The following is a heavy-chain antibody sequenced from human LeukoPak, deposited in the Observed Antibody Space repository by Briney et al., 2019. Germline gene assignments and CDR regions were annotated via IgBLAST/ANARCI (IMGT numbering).Heavy chain of an antibody. J-gene: IGHJ4*02. V-gene: IGHV4-59*01. D-gene: IGHD3-22*01. Sequence: SGTLSLTCTVSGGSISSYYWSWIRQPPGKGLEWIGYIYYSGSNNYNPSLKSRVTISVDTSKNQFSLKLSSVTAADTAVYYCARSPVTYYYDSSGYYAFDYWGQGTLVTVSS. CDR2: IYYSGSN. CDR1: GGSISSYY. CDR3: ARSPVTYYYDSSGYYAFDY.